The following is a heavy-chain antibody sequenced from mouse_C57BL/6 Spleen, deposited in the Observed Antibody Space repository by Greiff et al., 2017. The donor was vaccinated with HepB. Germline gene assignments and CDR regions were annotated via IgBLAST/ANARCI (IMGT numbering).Heavy chain of an antibody. Sequence: VQLQQSGAELARPGASVKLSCKASGYTFTSYGISWVKQRTGQGLEWIGEIYPRSGNTYYNEKFKGKATLTADKSSSTAYMELRSLTSEDSAVYFCARRDYGNHWYFDVWGTGTTVTVSS. D-gene: IGHD2-1*01. CDR2: IYPRSGNT. CDR1: GYTFTSYG. CDR3: ARRDYGNHWYFDV. J-gene: IGHJ1*03. V-gene: IGHV1-81*01.